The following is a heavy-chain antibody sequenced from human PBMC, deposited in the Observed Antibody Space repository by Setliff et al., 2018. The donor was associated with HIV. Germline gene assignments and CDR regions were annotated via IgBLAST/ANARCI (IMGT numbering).Heavy chain of an antibody. CDR1: DGSISRTSYY. J-gene: IGHJ6*03. CDR2: VYYTGST. V-gene: IGHV4-39*01. CDR3: ARIVRWELVATSTFFYYYMDV. D-gene: IGHD1-26*01. Sequence: SETLSLTCTVSDGSISRTSYYWGWIRQPPGRGLEWIGSVYYTGSTHHNPSLESRVATSVDTSKNQFSLKLSSVTAADTAVYYCARIVRWELVATSTFFYYYMDVWGKGTTVTVSS.